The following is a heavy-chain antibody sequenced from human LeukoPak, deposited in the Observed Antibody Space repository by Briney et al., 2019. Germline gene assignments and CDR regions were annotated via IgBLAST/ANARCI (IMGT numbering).Heavy chain of an antibody. Sequence: SETLSLTCTVSGGSISSSSYYWGWIRQPPGKGLEWIGSIYYSGSTYYNPSLKSRVTISVDMSKNQFSLKLSSVTAADTAVYYCARHRLPSSGWYLGYFDYWGQGTLVTVSS. D-gene: IGHD6-19*01. V-gene: IGHV4-39*01. CDR3: ARHRLPSSGWYLGYFDY. CDR2: IYYSGST. J-gene: IGHJ4*02. CDR1: GGSISSSSYY.